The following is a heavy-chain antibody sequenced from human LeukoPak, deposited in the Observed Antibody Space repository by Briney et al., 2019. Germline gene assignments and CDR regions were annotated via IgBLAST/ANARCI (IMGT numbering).Heavy chain of an antibody. J-gene: IGHJ6*03. D-gene: IGHD2/OR15-2a*01. Sequence: GGSLRLSCAASGFTFDDYTMHWVRQAPGKGLEWVSLINWDGGRTYYADSVKGRFTISRDNAKNSLYLQMNSLRAEDTAVYYCARRGMGHTFYYYYYMDVWGKGTTVTVSS. CDR3: ARRGMGHTFYYYYYMDV. V-gene: IGHV3-43*01. CDR1: GFTFDDYT. CDR2: INWDGGRT.